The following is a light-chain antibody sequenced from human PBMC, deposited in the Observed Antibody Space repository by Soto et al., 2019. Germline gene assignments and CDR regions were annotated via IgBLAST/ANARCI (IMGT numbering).Light chain of an antibody. CDR3: HQYGSSPWT. CDR1: QSVSSSY. Sequence: EIVLTQSPGTLSLSPGERATLSCSASQSVSSSYLAWYQQKPGQAPRLLIYGASSRATGIPDRFSGSGSGNDFTLTISRLEPEDFALYYCHQYGSSPWTGGQGTKVEIK. J-gene: IGKJ1*01. V-gene: IGKV3-20*01. CDR2: GAS.